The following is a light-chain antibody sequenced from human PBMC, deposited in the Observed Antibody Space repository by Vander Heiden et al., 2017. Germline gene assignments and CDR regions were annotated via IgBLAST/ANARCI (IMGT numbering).Light chain of an antibody. CDR3: QQRSNWLYT. J-gene: IGKJ2*01. CDR2: EAS. V-gene: IGKV3-11*01. Sequence: EIVLTQSPATLSLSPGERATLSCRASQSVSIYLAWYQQKPGQVPRLLMYEASNRATGIPARFSGSGSGTDFTLTISSLEPEDFAVYYCQQRSNWLYTFGQGTKLEIK. CDR1: QSVSIY.